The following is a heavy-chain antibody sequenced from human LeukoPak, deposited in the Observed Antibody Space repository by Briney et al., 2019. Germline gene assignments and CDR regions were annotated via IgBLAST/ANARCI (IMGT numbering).Heavy chain of an antibody. J-gene: IGHJ5*02. V-gene: IGHV1-18*01. CDR1: GYTFTSYG. D-gene: IGHD3-10*01. CDR2: INFYNGNI. Sequence: ASVKVSCKASGYTFTSYGISWLRQAPGQGLEWIGWINFYNGNIDYAQKLQGRVTMTTDTSTSTAYMELSSLRSEDTAVYYCARTYYYGSGSYYTMAAWGQGTLVTVSS. CDR3: ARTYYYGSGSYYTMAA.